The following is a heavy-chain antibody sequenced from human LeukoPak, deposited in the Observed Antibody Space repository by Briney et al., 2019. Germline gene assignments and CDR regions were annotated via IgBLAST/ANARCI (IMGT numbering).Heavy chain of an antibody. D-gene: IGHD3-22*01. CDR2: ITGSGGHT. J-gene: IGHJ4*02. V-gene: IGHV3-23*01. CDR1: EFTFSTYG. CDR3: ARDRENDDSFDY. Sequence: GSLRLSCAASEFTFSTYGMSWVRQAPGKGLEWVSVITGSGGHTVYADSVKGRFTISRDNSKNTLYLQMNSLRAEDTAVYYCARDRENDDSFDYWGQGTLVTVSS.